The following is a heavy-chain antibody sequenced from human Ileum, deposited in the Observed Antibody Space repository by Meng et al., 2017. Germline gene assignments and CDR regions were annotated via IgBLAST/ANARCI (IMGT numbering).Heavy chain of an antibody. J-gene: IGHJ4*02. CDR3: AREPVVGAAFDY. V-gene: IGHV3-33*01. D-gene: IGHD1-26*01. CDR2: IWYDGSNK. Sequence: GGSLRLSCAASGFTFSSYGMHWVRQAPGKGLEWVAVIWYDGSNKYYADSVKGRFTISRDNSKNTLYLQMNSLSAEDTAVYYCAREPVVGAAFDYWGQGTLVTVSS. CDR1: GFTFSSYG.